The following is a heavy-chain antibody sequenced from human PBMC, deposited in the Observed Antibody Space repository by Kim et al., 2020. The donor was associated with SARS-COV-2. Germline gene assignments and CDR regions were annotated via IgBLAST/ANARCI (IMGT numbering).Heavy chain of an antibody. D-gene: IGHD6-19*01. V-gene: IGHV3-30*07. J-gene: IGHJ5*02. Sequence: SVKGRFTISRDNSKNTLYLQMNSLRAEDTAVYYCARAPLAVAGENWFDPWGQGTLVTVSS. CDR3: ARAPLAVAGENWFDP.